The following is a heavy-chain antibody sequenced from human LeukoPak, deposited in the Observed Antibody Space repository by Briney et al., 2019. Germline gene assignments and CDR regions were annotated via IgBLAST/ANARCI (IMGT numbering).Heavy chain of an antibody. D-gene: IGHD3-10*01. Sequence: GGSLRLSCAASGFTFSSYWLDWVRPTPGKGLEWVANIKEDGSEKYHVDSVKGRFTISRDNAKSSLYLQMNSLRAEDTALYYCARSIMGGGAFDYWGQGTQVTVSS. V-gene: IGHV3-7*03. CDR3: ARSIMGGGAFDY. CDR1: GFTFSSYW. J-gene: IGHJ4*02. CDR2: IKEDGSEK.